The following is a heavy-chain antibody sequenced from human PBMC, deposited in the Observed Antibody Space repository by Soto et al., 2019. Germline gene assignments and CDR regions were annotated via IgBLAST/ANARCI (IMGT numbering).Heavy chain of an antibody. Sequence: SVKVSCKASGGTFSSYGVSWVRRAPGQVLEWMGRIIPVFGIEHYAQKSQGRVTVTADESTSTAYMELSGLTSEDTAVYYCARGLSYYDSSGYSDAFDIWGQGTLVTVSS. D-gene: IGHD3-22*01. CDR2: IIPVFGIE. V-gene: IGHV1-69*13. CDR1: GGTFSSYG. CDR3: ARGLSYYDSSGYSDAFDI. J-gene: IGHJ3*02.